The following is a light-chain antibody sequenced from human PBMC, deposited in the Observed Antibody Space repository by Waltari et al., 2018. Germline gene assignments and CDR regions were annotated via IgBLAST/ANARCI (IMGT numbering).Light chain of an antibody. J-gene: IGKJ4*02. V-gene: IGKV3-20*01. Sequence: EIVLTQSPGTLPLSPGERPTLSCTASQPVRTTSFALYQQKPGHAPTLLLYCASSRATGIPDRFSGSGSGTDFSLTISSLEPEDFAVYCCQQYDISPLTFGGGTKVAIK. CDR1: QPVRTTS. CDR2: CAS. CDR3: QQYDISPLT.